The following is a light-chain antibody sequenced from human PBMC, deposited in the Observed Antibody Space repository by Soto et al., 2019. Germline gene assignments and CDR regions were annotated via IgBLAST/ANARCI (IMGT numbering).Light chain of an antibody. J-gene: IGKJ4*01. CDR3: QQSYGSPELT. CDR1: QAIRND. V-gene: IGKV1-39*01. Sequence: IQMTLSPSSLSASVRDRVTITCGASQAIRNDLGWYQQKPGKAPELLIYAASSLQSGVPSRFIGSGSGTEFTLTITSLQPEDFATYYCQQSYGSPELTFGGGTKVDVK. CDR2: AAS.